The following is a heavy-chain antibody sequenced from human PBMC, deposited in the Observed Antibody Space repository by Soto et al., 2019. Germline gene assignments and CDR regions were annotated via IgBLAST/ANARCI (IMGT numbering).Heavy chain of an antibody. CDR2: INPSGGST. J-gene: IGHJ6*02. CDR3: ARVGGGNSEYYYYYGMDV. CDR1: GYTFTSYY. Sequence: ASVKVSCKASGYTFTSYYMHWVRQAPGQGLEWMGIINPSGGSTSYAQKFQGRVTMTRDTSTSTVYMELSSLRSEDTAVYYCARVGGGNSEYYYYYGMDVWGQGTTVTVSS. V-gene: IGHV1-46*01. D-gene: IGHD2-21*02.